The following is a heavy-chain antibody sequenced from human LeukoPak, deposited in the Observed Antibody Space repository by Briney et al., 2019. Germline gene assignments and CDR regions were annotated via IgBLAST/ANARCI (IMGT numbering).Heavy chain of an antibody. Sequence: PSETLSLTCAVSGGSISSSNWWSWVRQPPGKGLEWIGEIYHSGSTNYNPSLKSRVTISVDKSKNQFSLKLSSVTAADTAVYYCARDRAVAGTRAVGYFDYWGQGTLVTVSS. CDR1: GGSISSSNW. D-gene: IGHD6-19*01. J-gene: IGHJ4*02. V-gene: IGHV4-4*02. CDR3: ARDRAVAGTRAVGYFDY. CDR2: IYHSGST.